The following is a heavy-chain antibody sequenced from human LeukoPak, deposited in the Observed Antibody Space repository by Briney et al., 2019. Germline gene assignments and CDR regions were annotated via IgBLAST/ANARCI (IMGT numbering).Heavy chain of an antibody. V-gene: IGHV1-69*04. CDR3: ARKYSSSWSPYYYYGMDV. CDR2: IIPILGIA. CDR1: GGTFSSYA. J-gene: IGHJ6*02. D-gene: IGHD6-13*01. Sequence: ASVKVSCKASGGTFSSYAISWVRQAPGQGLEWMGRIIPILGIANYAQKLQGRVTMTTDTSTSTAYMELRSLRSDDTAVYYCARKYSSSWSPYYYYGMDVWGQGTTVTVSS.